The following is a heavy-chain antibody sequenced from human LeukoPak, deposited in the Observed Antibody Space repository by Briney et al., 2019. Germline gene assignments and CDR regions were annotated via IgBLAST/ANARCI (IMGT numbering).Heavy chain of an antibody. V-gene: IGHV3-11*01. Sequence: GGSLRLSCAASGFTFSDYYMSWIRQAPGKGLEWVSCISSSGSTIYYADSVKGRFTISRDNAKNSLYLQMNSLRAEDTAVYYCARAKHECSSTSCYPREGFDYWGQGTLVTVSS. CDR2: ISSSGSTI. D-gene: IGHD2-2*01. CDR1: GFTFSDYY. CDR3: ARAKHECSSTSCYPREGFDY. J-gene: IGHJ4*02.